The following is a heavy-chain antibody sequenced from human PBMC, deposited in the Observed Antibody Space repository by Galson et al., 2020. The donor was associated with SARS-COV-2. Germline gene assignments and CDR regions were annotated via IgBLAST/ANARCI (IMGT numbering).Heavy chain of an antibody. CDR3: ARTVAGPMSLSTEFDY. V-gene: IGHV5-51*01. D-gene: IGHD6-19*01. Sequence: KIGESLKISCKGSGYSFTSYWIGWVRQMPGKGLEWMGIIYPGDSDTRYSPSFQGQVTISADKSISTAYLQWSSLKASDTAMYYCARTVAGPMSLSTEFDYWGQGTLVTVSS. J-gene: IGHJ4*02. CDR2: IYPGDSDT. CDR1: GYSFTSYW.